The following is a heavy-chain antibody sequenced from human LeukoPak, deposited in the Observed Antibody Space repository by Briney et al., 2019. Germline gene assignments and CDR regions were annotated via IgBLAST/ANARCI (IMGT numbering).Heavy chain of an antibody. CDR1: GFTFSSNG. CDR3: ARFRGSGSYDY. Sequence: GGSLRLSCAASGFTFSSNGMHWVRQAPGKGLEWVTFIWYDGSNKYYADSVKGRFTISRDNSKNTLYLQMNSLRAEDTAMYYCARFRGSGSYDYWGQGTLVTVSS. D-gene: IGHD3-10*01. J-gene: IGHJ4*02. V-gene: IGHV3-30*02. CDR2: IWYDGSNK.